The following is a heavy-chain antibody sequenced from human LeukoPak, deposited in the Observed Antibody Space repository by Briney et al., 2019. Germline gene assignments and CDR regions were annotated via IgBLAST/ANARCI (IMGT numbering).Heavy chain of an antibody. D-gene: IGHD3-22*01. V-gene: IGHV4-4*07. CDR1: GGAISSYY. Sequence: SETRSLTCTGSGGAISSYYWSWIRQPAGKGLEWIGRIYTSGSTNYNPSLKSRVTMSVDTSKNQFSLKLSSVTAADTAVYYCAGESYYYDSSGYLFDYWGQGTLVTVSS. CDR2: IYTSGST. CDR3: AGESYYYDSSGYLFDY. J-gene: IGHJ4*02.